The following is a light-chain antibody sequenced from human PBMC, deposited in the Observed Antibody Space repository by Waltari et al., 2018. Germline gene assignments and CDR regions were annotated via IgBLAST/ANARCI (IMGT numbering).Light chain of an antibody. J-gene: IGKJ4*01. V-gene: IGKV4-1*01. Sequence: DIVMTQSPDSPDVSLGARATINCKSSQNILYDSNNKNYLGWYQQKPGHPPKLLIYWASTRESEVPDRFSVSGSGTDFTLTISSLQAEDVAVYYCQQYYSIPPTFGGGTKVEIK. CDR1: QNILYDSNNKNY. CDR3: QQYYSIPPT. CDR2: WAS.